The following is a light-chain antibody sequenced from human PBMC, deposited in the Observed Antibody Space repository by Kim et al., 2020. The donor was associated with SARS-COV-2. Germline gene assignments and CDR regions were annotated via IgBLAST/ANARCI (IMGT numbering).Light chain of an antibody. CDR2: KAS. CDR1: QSITNW. CDR3: QQYNSFPVI. V-gene: IGKV1-5*03. J-gene: IGKJ2*01. Sequence: DIQMTQSPSTLSASVGDTVTITCRASQSITNWLAWYQQKPGKTPKLLISKASNLETGVSSRFSGSWSGTEFTLTIRSLQPDDFGTYYCQQYNSFPVIFGQGTKLEI.